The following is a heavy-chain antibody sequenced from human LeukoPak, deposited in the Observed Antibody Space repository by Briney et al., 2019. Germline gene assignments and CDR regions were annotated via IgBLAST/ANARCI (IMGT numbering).Heavy chain of an antibody. J-gene: IGHJ5*02. D-gene: IGHD3-22*01. Sequence: SVTVSCKASGGTFNIYAISWVRQAPAQGLECMGGIIPIFGTANYKQKFQGRVTITADDSTSTPYMELSSLRSEDWAVYYCAREPPSYDSSLNWFVPWGQGTLVTVSS. CDR3: AREPPSYDSSLNWFVP. CDR1: GGTFNIYA. V-gene: IGHV1-69*13. CDR2: IIPIFGTA.